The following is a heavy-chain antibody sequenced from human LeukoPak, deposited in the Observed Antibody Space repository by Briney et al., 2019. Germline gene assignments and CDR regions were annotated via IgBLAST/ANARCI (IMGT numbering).Heavy chain of an antibody. CDR2: INPNSGGT. J-gene: IGHJ6*03. V-gene: IGHV1-2*02. D-gene: IGHD3-10*01. CDR1: GYTFTGYY. Sequence: ASVKVSCKASGYTFTGYYMHWVRQAPGQGIEWMGWINPNSGGTNYAQKFQGRVTMTRDTSISTAYMELSRLRSDDTAVYYCARDGELFSYYYYYMDVWGKGTTVTVSS. CDR3: ARDGELFSYYYYYMDV.